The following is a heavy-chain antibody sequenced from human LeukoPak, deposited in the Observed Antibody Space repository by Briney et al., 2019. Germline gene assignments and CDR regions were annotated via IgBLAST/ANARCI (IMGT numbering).Heavy chain of an antibody. CDR3: AREGIAVADSLDY. CDR2: ISYDGSNK. J-gene: IGHJ4*02. CDR1: GFTFSTYA. Sequence: GGSLRLSCAASGFTFSTYAMHWVRQAPGKGLEWVAVISYDGSNKYYADSVKGRFTISRDNSKNTLYLQMNSLRAEDTAVYYCAREGIAVADSLDYWGQGTLVTVSS. D-gene: IGHD6-19*01. V-gene: IGHV3-30*04.